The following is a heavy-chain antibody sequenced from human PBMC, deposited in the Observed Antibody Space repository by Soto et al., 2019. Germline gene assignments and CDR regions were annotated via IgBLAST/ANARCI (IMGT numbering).Heavy chain of an antibody. D-gene: IGHD3-22*01. CDR1: GFTFSSYA. Sequence: GGSLRLSYAASGFTFSSYAMSWVRQAPGKGLEWVSAISGSGGSTYYADSVKGRFTISRDNSKNTLYLQMNSLRAEDTAVYYCAKDQALTMIVVVISHYFDYWGQGTLVTVSS. CDR2: ISGSGGST. J-gene: IGHJ4*02. CDR3: AKDQALTMIVVVISHYFDY. V-gene: IGHV3-23*01.